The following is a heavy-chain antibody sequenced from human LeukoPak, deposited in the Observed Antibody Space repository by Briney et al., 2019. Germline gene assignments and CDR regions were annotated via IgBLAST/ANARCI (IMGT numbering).Heavy chain of an antibody. V-gene: IGHV3-33*01. Sequence: GGSLRLSCAASGFTFSSYDMHWVRQAPGKGLEWVAVIWYDGSNKYYADSVKGRFTISRDNSKNTLYLQMNSLRAEDTAVYYCARSSSVNWFDPWGQGTLVTVSS. J-gene: IGHJ5*02. CDR3: ARSSSVNWFDP. CDR2: IWYDGSNK. CDR1: GFTFSSYD.